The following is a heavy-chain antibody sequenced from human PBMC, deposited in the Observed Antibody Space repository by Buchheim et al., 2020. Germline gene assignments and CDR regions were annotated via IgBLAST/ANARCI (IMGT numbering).Heavy chain of an antibody. CDR3: ARGIANGVDV. J-gene: IGHJ6*02. Sequence: QVQLVQSGAEVQKPGASVKVSCKASGYTFTGYHINWVRQATGQGLEWMGWMSPNTGDTAYAQKFQGRVTMTRDTSITTAYMELSGLTSEDTGVYYCARGIANGVDVWGQGAT. CDR2: MSPNTGDT. V-gene: IGHV1-8*01. D-gene: IGHD2-21*01. CDR1: GYTFTGYH.